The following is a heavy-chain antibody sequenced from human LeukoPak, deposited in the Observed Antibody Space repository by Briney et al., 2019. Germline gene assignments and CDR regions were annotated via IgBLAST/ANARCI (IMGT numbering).Heavy chain of an antibody. J-gene: IGHJ3*02. Sequence: SVKVSCKASGGTFSSYAISWVRQAPGRGLEWMGRIIPILGIANYAQKFQGRVTITADKSTSTAYMELSSLRSEDTAVYYCARGGGADAFDIWGQGTMVTVSS. V-gene: IGHV1-69*04. CDR3: ARGGGADAFDI. D-gene: IGHD3-16*01. CDR1: GGTFSSYA. CDR2: IIPILGIA.